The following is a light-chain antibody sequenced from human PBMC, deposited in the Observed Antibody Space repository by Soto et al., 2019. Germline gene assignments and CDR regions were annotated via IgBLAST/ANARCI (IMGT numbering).Light chain of an antibody. CDR2: GAS. Sequence: DIQLTQSPSFLSASVGARVTITCRASQGISTYLAWYLQRPGKPPKLLIYGASPLQSGVPSRYSGSGYGTEFTLTISSLQPEDFGTYYCQQLNSDWYAFGQGTKLEIK. CDR3: QQLNSDWYA. CDR1: QGISTY. J-gene: IGKJ2*01. V-gene: IGKV1-9*01.